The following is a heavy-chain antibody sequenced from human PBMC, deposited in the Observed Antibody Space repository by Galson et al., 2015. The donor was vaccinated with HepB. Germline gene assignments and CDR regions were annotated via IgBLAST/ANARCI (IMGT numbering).Heavy chain of an antibody. Sequence: SLRLSCAASGFTFSSYGMHWVRQAPGKGLEWVAFIRYDGSNKYYADSVKGRFTISRDNSKNTLYLQMNSLRAEDTAVYYCAKGLCGSGGADAFDIWGQGTMVTVSS. CDR1: GFTFSSYG. CDR3: AKGLCGSGGADAFDI. CDR2: IRYDGSNK. D-gene: IGHD3-10*01. V-gene: IGHV3-30*02. J-gene: IGHJ3*02.